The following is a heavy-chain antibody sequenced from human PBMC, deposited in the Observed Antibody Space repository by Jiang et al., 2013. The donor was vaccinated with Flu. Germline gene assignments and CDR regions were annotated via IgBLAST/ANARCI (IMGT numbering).Heavy chain of an antibody. CDR1: SSYA. V-gene: IGHV3-23*01. J-gene: IGHJ4*02. D-gene: IGHD1-7*01. CDR3: AKLITGTTLPLYYFDY. Sequence: SSYAMSWVRQAPGKGLEWVSAISGSGGSTYYADSVKGRFTISRDNSKNTLYLQMNSLRAEDTAVYYCAKLITGTTLPLYYFDYWGQGTLVTVSS. CDR2: ISGSGGST.